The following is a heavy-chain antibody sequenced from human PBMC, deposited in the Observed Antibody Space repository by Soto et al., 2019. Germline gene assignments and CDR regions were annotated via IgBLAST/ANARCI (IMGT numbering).Heavy chain of an antibody. D-gene: IGHD3-3*01. J-gene: IGHJ6*02. CDR2: VWYDGSNQ. Sequence: QVQLVESGGGVVQPGGSLRLSCAASGFTFSSYGMHWVRQAPGKGLQWVALVWYDGSNQYYADSVKGRFTISRDNSKNTVHLQLNSLGAEDTAVYFCARDRQFWGGSYVVFAYKYGMDVWGQGTTVTVSS. CDR1: GFTFSSYG. CDR3: ARDRQFWGGSYVVFAYKYGMDV. V-gene: IGHV3-33*01.